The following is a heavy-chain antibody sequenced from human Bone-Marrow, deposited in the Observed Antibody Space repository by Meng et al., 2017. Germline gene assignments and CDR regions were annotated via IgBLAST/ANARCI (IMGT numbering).Heavy chain of an antibody. Sequence: ASVKVSCKASGYTFTTYGISWVRQAPGQGLEWIGWISTYNGYTNYAQKLQGRLTMTTDTSTTTAYMELRSLRSDDTAVYYCARVSAKYCSGGSCYSWFDPWGQGTLVTVSS. CDR1: GYTFTTYG. V-gene: IGHV1-18*01. CDR2: ISTYNGYT. D-gene: IGHD2-15*01. J-gene: IGHJ5*02. CDR3: ARVSAKYCSGGSCYSWFDP.